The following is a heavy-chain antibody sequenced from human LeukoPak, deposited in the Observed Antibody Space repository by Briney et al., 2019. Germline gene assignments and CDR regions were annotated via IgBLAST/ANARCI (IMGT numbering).Heavy chain of an antibody. CDR1: GFTFSNAW. CDR2: IKSKTDGGTT. J-gene: IGHJ4*02. V-gene: IGHV3-15*07. Sequence: GGSLRLSCAASGFTFSNAWMNWVRQAPGKGLEWVGRIKSKTDGGTTDYAAPVKGRFTISRDDSKNTLYLQMNSLKTEDTAVYYCTTWSEAEWEPSTYWGQGTLVTVSS. D-gene: IGHD1-26*01. CDR3: TTWSEAEWEPSTY.